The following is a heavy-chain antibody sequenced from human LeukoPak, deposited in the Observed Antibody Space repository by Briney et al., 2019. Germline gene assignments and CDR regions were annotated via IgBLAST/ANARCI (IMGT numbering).Heavy chain of an antibody. CDR3: ARYCSSASCPEFDI. CDR1: GYTPTSYD. V-gene: IGHV1-8*03. J-gene: IGHJ3*02. D-gene: IGHD2-2*01. CDR2: MNPNSGNT. Sequence: ASVKVSCKASGYTPTSYDINWVRHATEQGLEWMGWMNPNSGNTSYTQKFQGRVTITRNTYISTAYMELSSLRSEDTAVYYCARYCSSASCPEFDIWGQGTMVTVSS.